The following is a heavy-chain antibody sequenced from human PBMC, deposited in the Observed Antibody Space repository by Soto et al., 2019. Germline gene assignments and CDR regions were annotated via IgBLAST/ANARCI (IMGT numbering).Heavy chain of an antibody. Sequence: PGGSLRLSCAASGFTFSCYSMNWVRQAPGKGLEWVSYISSSSSTIYYADSVKGRFTISRDNAKNSLYLQMNSLRDEDTAVYYCARDRILWWLQPRNGDYYYYYGMDVWGQGTTVTVSS. J-gene: IGHJ6*02. CDR3: ARDRILWWLQPRNGDYYYYYGMDV. V-gene: IGHV3-48*02. CDR1: GFTFSCYS. CDR2: ISSSSSTI. D-gene: IGHD2-21*01.